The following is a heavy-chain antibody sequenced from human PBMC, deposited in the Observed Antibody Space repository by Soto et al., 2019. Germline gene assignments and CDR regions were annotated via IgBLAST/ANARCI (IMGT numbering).Heavy chain of an antibody. D-gene: IGHD2-21*01. V-gene: IGHV3-7*03. Sequence: EVQLVQSGGGVVQPGGSLRLSCVGSGFTFTEFYMNWVRQAPGKGLEWVANITPDGSETHYVESVKGRFTTSRDNAKNLLLRHMNSVGADDTYGYYCAYCGGHDYNYWGQGILVTVSS. CDR2: ITPDGSET. CDR1: GFTFTEFY. CDR3: AYCGGHDYNY. J-gene: IGHJ4*02.